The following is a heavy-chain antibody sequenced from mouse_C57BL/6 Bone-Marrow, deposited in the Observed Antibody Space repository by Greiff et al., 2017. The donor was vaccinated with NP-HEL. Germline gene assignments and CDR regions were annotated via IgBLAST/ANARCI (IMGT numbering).Heavy chain of an antibody. Sequence: EVLLVESEGGLVQPGSSMKLSCTTSGFTFSDYYMAWVRQVPEKGLDWVANINYDGSSTYYLDYLKSRFIISRDNATNILYLQMSSLKSEDTATYYCAREGGLRRRTYAMDYWGQGTSVTVSS. CDR2: INYDGSST. J-gene: IGHJ4*01. D-gene: IGHD2-4*01. V-gene: IGHV5-16*01. CDR3: AREGGLRRRTYAMDY. CDR1: GFTFSDYY.